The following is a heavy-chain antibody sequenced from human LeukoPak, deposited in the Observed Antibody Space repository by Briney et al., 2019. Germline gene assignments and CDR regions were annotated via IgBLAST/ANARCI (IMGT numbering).Heavy chain of an antibody. J-gene: IGHJ6*02. V-gene: IGHV3-74*01. CDR2: ITNDGSST. CDR3: AREEHDYVWGSYRYYYYYGIDV. CDR1: GLTFSSHW. D-gene: IGHD3-16*01. Sequence: GGSLRLSCAASGLTFSSHWMHWVRQAPGKGLVWVSRITNDGSSTTYADSVKGRFTISRDNAKNTLFLQMDSLRAEDTALYYCAREEHDYVWGSYRYYYYYGIDVWGPGTTVTVSS.